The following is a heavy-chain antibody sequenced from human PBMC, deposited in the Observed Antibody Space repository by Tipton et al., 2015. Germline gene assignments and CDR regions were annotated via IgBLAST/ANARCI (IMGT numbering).Heavy chain of an antibody. CDR2: IYYSGST. D-gene: IGHD3-3*01. Sequence: TLSLTCTVSGGSISNSSYYWGWIRQPPGKGLEWIGSIYYSGSTYYNPSLKSRVTISVDMSNNQFSLKLRSVTAADTAVYYCARALWSGFYRGYFDFWGQGTLVTVSS. CDR3: ARALWSGFYRGYFDF. CDR1: GGSISNSSYY. V-gene: IGHV4-39*01. J-gene: IGHJ4*02.